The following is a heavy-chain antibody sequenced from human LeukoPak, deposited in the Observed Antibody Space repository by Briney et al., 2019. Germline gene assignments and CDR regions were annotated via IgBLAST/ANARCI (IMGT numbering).Heavy chain of an antibody. CDR1: GYSISSGYY. J-gene: IGHJ3*02. CDR2: INHSGST. CDR3: AKADWFDAFDI. V-gene: IGHV4-38-2*02. D-gene: IGHD3-9*01. Sequence: SETLSLTCTVSGYSISSGYYWGWIRQPPGKGLEWIGEINHSGSTNYNPSLKSRVTISVDTSKNQFSLKLSSVTAADTAVYYCAKADWFDAFDIWGQGTMVTVSS.